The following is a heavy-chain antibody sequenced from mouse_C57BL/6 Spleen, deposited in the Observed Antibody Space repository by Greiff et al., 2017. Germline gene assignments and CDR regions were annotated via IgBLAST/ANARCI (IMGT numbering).Heavy chain of an antibody. CDR1: GYTFTSYW. CDR2: IDPSDSYT. V-gene: IGHV1-59*01. CDR3: ARGRRNYFDY. D-gene: IGHD1-1*01. J-gene: IGHJ2*01. Sequence: VQLQQPGAELVRPGTSVKLSCKASGYTFTSYWMHWVKQRPGQGLEWIGVIDPSDSYTNYNQKFKGKATLTVDTSSSTAYMQLSSLTSEDSAVYYCARGRRNYFDYWGQGTTLTVSS.